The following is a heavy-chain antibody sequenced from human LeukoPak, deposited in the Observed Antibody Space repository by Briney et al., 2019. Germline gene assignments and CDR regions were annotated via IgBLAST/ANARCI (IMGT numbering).Heavy chain of an antibody. Sequence: ASVKVSCXASGYTFTSYGISWVRQAPGQGLEWMGWISAYNGNTNYAQKLQGRATMTTDTSTSTAYMELRSLRSDDTAVYYWARETAYDISGDAVDYWGQGTLVTVSS. V-gene: IGHV1-18*01. CDR3: ARETAYDISGDAVDY. CDR1: GYTFTSYG. J-gene: IGHJ4*02. D-gene: IGHD3-22*01. CDR2: ISAYNGNT.